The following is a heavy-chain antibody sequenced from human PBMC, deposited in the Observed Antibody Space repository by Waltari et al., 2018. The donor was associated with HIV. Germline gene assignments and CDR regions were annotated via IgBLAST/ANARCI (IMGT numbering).Heavy chain of an antibody. CDR1: GFVLSDYW. CDR3: GRESEWLYSAFIDL. J-gene: IGHJ4*02. Sequence: EVQLMQSEGGRVRRGGSLRLSCVASGFVLSDYWVTWFRQAPGEGLGWVASIKEDGSETQDVESVKGRFIISRDDANNSVDLDMTNMGGSDTAIYFCGRESEWLYSAFIDLWGGGSLVTVSS. CDR2: IKEDGSET. D-gene: IGHD5-12*01. V-gene: IGHV3-7*01.